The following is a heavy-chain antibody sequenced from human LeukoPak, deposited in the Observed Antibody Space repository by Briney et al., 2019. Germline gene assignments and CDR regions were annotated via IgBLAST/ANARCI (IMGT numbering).Heavy chain of an antibody. Sequence: GRSLRLSCAASGFTFSSYGMHWVRQAPGKGLEWEAVISYDGSNKYYADSVKGRFTISRDNSKNTLYLQMNSLRAEDTAVYYCAKGQVAGPTNNRFDYWGQGTLVTVSS. CDR1: GFTFSSYG. D-gene: IGHD6-19*01. CDR3: AKGQVAGPTNNRFDY. CDR2: ISYDGSNK. J-gene: IGHJ4*02. V-gene: IGHV3-30*18.